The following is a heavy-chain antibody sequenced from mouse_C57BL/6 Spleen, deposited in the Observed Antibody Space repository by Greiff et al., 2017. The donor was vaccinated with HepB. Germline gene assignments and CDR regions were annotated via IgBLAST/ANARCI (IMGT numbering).Heavy chain of an antibody. J-gene: IGHJ1*03. CDR2: INPNNGGT. V-gene: IGHV1-26*01. D-gene: IGHD4-1*01. CDR3: ARGRTGPHWYFDV. Sequence: EVQLQQSGPELVKPGASVKISCKASGYTFTDYYMNWVKQSHGKSLEWIGDINPNNGGTSYNQKFKGKATLTVDKSSSTAYMELRSLTSEDSAVYYCARGRTGPHWYFDVWGTGTTVTVSS. CDR1: GYTFTDYY.